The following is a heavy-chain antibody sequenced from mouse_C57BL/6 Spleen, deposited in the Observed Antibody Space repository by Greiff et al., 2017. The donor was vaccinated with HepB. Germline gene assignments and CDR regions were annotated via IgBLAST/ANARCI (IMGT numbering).Heavy chain of an antibody. CDR3: ARSPTVEAYYFDY. V-gene: IGHV1-76*01. Sequence: VQLQQSGAELVRPGASVKLSCKASGYTFTDYYINWVKQRPGQGLEWIARIYPGSGNTYYNEKFKGKATLTAEKSSSTAYMQLSSLTSEDSAVYFCARSPTVEAYYFDYWGQGTTLTVSS. D-gene: IGHD1-1*01. CDR2: IYPGSGNT. CDR1: GYTFTDYY. J-gene: IGHJ2*01.